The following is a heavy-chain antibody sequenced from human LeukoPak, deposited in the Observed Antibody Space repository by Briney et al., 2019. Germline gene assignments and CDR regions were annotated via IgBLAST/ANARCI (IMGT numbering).Heavy chain of an antibody. CDR3: AKASSRSFSSGYYGNAFDI. J-gene: IGHJ3*02. V-gene: IGHV3-21*04. CDR2: ISRSSSYI. D-gene: IGHD6-19*01. CDR1: GFTVSSNY. Sequence: GGSLRLSCAASGFTVSSNYMSWVRQAPGKGLEWVSSISRSSSYIYYADSVKGRFTISRDNAKNSLYLQMNSLRAEDMALYYCAKASSRSFSSGYYGNAFDIWGQGTMVTVSS.